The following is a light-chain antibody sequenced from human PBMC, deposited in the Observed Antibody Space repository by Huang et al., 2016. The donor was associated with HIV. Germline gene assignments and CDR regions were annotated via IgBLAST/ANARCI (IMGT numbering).Light chain of an antibody. J-gene: IGKJ2*01. CDR1: QSVSSGH. V-gene: IGKV3-20*01. CDR2: GTS. Sequence: EIVLTQSPGTLSLSPGERATLSCRASQSVSSGHLAWYRQKPGQAPRLLIYGTSSRATGIPDRFSGSGSGTDFTLTISRLEPEDFAVYFCQQYSNSPPGTFGLGTRLEIK. CDR3: QQYSNSPPGT.